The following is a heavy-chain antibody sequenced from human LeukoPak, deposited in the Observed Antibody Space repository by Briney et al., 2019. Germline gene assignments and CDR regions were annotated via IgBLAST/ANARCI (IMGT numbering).Heavy chain of an antibody. J-gene: IGHJ3*02. CDR3: AKDLGVTMIVVVYAFDI. CDR2: ISGSGGST. CDR1: GFTFSSYA. Sequence: GGSLRLSCAASGFTFSSYAMSWVRQAPGKGLEWVSAISGSGGSTYYADSVKGRFTISRDNSKNTLYLQMNSLRAEDTAVYYCAKDLGVTMIVVVYAFDIWGQGTMVTVSS. V-gene: IGHV3-23*01. D-gene: IGHD3-22*01.